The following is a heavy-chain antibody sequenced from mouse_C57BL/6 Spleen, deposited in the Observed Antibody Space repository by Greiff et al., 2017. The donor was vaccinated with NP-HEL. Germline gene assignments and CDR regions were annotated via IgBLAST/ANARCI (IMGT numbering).Heavy chain of an antibody. CDR3: APFITTVMDY. J-gene: IGHJ4*01. CDR1: GYTFTSYG. D-gene: IGHD1-1*01. V-gene: IGHV1-81*01. CDR2: IYPRSGNT. Sequence: QVHVKQSGAELARPGASVKLSCKASGYTFTSYGISWVKQRTGQGLEWIGEIYPRSGNTYYNEKFKGKATLTADKSSSTAYMELRSLTSEDSAVYFCAPFITTVMDYWGQGTSVTVSS.